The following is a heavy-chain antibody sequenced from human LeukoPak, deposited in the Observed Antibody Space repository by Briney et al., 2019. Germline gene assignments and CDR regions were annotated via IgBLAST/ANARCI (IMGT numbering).Heavy chain of an antibody. CDR3: ARDKGSYYPIDY. D-gene: IGHD3-10*01. Sequence: PGRSLRLSCAASGFTFSNYGMHWVRQAPGKGLEWVAVIWYDGSNKYYADSVKGRFTISRDNSKNTLYPQMNSLRAEDTAVYYCARDKGSYYPIDYWGQGTLVTVSS. V-gene: IGHV3-33*08. J-gene: IGHJ4*02. CDR1: GFTFSNYG. CDR2: IWYDGSNK.